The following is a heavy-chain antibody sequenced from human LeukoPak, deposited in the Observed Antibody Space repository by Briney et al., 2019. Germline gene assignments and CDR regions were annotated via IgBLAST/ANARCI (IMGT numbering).Heavy chain of an antibody. CDR2: ITSDGSST. V-gene: IGHV3-74*01. CDR1: GFTFSSFW. D-gene: IGHD3-10*01. J-gene: IGHJ4*02. Sequence: GGSLRLSCAASGFTFSSFWMHWVRQPPGKGLVWVSRITSDGSSTRSADSVKGRFTISRDNSKNTLYLQLDSLGADDTAVYFCAKVASYSRSEYGSGSFDSWGQGTLVTVSS. CDR3: AKVASYSRSEYGSGSFDS.